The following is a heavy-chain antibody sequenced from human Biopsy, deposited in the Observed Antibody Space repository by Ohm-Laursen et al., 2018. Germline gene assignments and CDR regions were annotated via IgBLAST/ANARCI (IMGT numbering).Heavy chain of an antibody. V-gene: IGHV3-66*01. CDR2: IYSGGDT. CDR3: GRGQTVAPGYYGMDV. Sequence: GSLRLSCSASGFTVYNNYMTWVRQAPGKGLEWVSLIYSGGDTRYADSVKGRFTISRDSSKNTLYLQMNSLRVEDTAVYYCGRGQTVAPGYYGMDVWGQGTTVTVSS. CDR1: GFTVYNNY. J-gene: IGHJ6*02. D-gene: IGHD4-17*01.